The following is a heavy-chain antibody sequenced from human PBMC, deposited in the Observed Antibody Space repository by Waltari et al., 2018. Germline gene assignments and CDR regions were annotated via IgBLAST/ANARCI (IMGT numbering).Heavy chain of an antibody. V-gene: IGHV4-39*01. Sequence: QLQLQESGPGLVKPSETLSLICTVSGGSISGAYYWYWIRQSPGTGLEWIGDVSSGGNTNYNPSLKRRVTISTDTSKNQFSLRLSSVTAADTAVYYCARHRGVHTGYPGLDPWGQGTLVTVSS. J-gene: IGHJ5*02. CDR3: ARHRGVHTGYPGLDP. CDR2: VSSGGNT. D-gene: IGHD3-10*01. CDR1: GGSISGAYY.